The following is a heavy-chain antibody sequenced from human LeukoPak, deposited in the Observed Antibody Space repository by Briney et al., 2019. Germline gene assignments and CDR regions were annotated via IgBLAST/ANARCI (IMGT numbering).Heavy chain of an antibody. CDR3: ARGGSSWSSDAFDI. J-gene: IGHJ3*02. Sequence: ASVKVSCKASGYTLTGYYMLWVRQAPGQGLEWMGWINPNSGGTNYAQKFQGRVTMTRDMSTSTVYMELSSLRSEDTAVYYCARGGSSWSSDAFDIWGQGTMVTVSS. D-gene: IGHD6-13*01. CDR1: GYTLTGYY. V-gene: IGHV1-2*02. CDR2: INPNSGGT.